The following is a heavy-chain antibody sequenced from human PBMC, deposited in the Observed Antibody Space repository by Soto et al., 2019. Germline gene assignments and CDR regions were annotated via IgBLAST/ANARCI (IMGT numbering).Heavy chain of an antibody. Sequence: SETLSLTCAVSGGSISSGGYSWSWIRQPPGKGLEWIGYIYHSGSTYYNPSLKSRVTISVDRSKNQFSLKLSSVTAADTAVYYCARDSGDPFYYYGMDVWGQGTTVTVSS. D-gene: IGHD4-17*01. CDR1: GGSISSGGYS. J-gene: IGHJ6*02. CDR3: ARDSGDPFYYYGMDV. V-gene: IGHV4-30-2*01. CDR2: IYHSGST.